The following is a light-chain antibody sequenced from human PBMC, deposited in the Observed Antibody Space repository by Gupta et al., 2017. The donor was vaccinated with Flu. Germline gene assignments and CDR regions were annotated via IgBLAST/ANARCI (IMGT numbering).Light chain of an antibody. J-gene: IGKJ2*03. CDR1: QAVSSSR. V-gene: IGKV3-20*01. CDR2: GAS. Sequence: EIVLTQSPGTLSLSPGERATLSCRASQAVSSSRLAWYQQKPGQAPRLLIHGASNRATGIPDRFSGSGSGTDFTLIISRLEPEDFAVYYCQQFGSSPLYSFGQGTRLEIK. CDR3: QQFGSSPLYS.